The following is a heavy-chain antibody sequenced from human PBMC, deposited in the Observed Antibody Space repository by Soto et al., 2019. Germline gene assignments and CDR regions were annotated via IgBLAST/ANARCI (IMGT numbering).Heavy chain of an antibody. Sequence: QVQLQESGPGLVKPSETLSLTCTVSGGSISGYYWSWIRQPPGKRLEWIGYIFYSGSADYNPSLTSRVTISVDTSKNQFSLTLSSVTAADTAVYYCARHAPGYFDYWGQGALVTVSS. CDR1: GGSISGYY. CDR3: ARHAPGYFDY. V-gene: IGHV4-59*08. CDR2: IFYSGSA. J-gene: IGHJ4*02.